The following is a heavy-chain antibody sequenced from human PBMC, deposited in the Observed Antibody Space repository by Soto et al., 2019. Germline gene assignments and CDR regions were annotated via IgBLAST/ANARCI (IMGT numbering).Heavy chain of an antibody. CDR1: GYTFTSYY. J-gene: IGHJ6*02. CDR2: INPSGGST. Sequence: ASVKVSCKASGYTFTSYYMHWVRQAPGQGLEWMGIINPSGGSTSYAQKFQGRVTMTRDTSTSTVYMELSSLRSEDTAVYYCARDKKYYDLWSGYYTSHYYYGMDVWGQGTTVTVSS. V-gene: IGHV1-46*01. CDR3: ARDKKYYDLWSGYYTSHYYYGMDV. D-gene: IGHD3-3*01.